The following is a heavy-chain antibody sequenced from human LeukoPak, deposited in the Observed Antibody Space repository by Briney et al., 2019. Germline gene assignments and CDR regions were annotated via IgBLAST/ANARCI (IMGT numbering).Heavy chain of an antibody. V-gene: IGHV1-18*01. CDR3: ARDFWGYCTNGVCYEGLVDY. CDR2: ISAYNGNT. CDR1: GYTFTSYG. Sequence: ASVKVSCKASGYTFTSYGISWVRRAPGQGLEWMGWISAYNGNTNYAQKLQGRVTMTTDTSTSTAYMELRSLRSDDTAVYYCARDFWGYCTNGVCYEGLVDYWGQGTLVTVSS. J-gene: IGHJ4*02. D-gene: IGHD2-8*01.